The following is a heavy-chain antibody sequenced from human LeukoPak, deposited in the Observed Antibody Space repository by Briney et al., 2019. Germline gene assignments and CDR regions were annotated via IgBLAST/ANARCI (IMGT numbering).Heavy chain of an antibody. CDR3: ARDLTTLEHLGYYYGMDV. V-gene: IGHV3-30-3*01. CDR1: GFTFRSYA. CDR2: ISSDGTNK. J-gene: IGHJ6*02. D-gene: IGHD2-15*01. Sequence: GGSLRLSCAASGFTFRSYAMHWVRQAPGKGLEWVIVISSDGTNKYYADSVKGRFTVSRDNSKNTLYLQMNSLRDKDTVVYYCARDLTTLEHLGYYYGMDVWGQGTTVTVSS.